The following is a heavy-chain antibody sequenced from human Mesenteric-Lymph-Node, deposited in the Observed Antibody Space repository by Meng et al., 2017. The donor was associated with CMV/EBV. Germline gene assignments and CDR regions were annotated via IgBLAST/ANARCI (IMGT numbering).Heavy chain of an antibody. CDR3: AKFSATGAYYLGMDV. Sequence: SETLSLTCSVSGASISSYYWTWIRQPPGKGLEWIGCIYYSGYTNYNPSLKSRVTISVDTSNNQFSLRLTSVTAADTAVYYCAKFSATGAYYLGMDVWGQGTTVTVSS. J-gene: IGHJ6*02. V-gene: IGHV4-59*01. CDR1: GASISSYY. CDR2: IYYSGYT. D-gene: IGHD1-1*01.